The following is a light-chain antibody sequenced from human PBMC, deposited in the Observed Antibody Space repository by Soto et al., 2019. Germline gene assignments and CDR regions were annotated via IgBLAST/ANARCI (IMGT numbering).Light chain of an antibody. Sequence: EIVLTQSPGTLSLSPGERATLSCRASQSVSSSYLAWYQQKTGQAPRLLIYGASSRATGIPDRFSGSGSGTGFTLTISRLEPDDLAVYYCQRYGSSPYTFGQGTKLEIK. V-gene: IGKV3-20*01. J-gene: IGKJ2*01. CDR2: GAS. CDR3: QRYGSSPYT. CDR1: QSVSSSY.